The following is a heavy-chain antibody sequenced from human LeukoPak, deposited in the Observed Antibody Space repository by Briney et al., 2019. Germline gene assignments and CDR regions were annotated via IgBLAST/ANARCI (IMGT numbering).Heavy chain of an antibody. CDR3: ARRGYYYGSGSYYNWFDP. J-gene: IGHJ5*02. D-gene: IGHD3-10*01. CDR1: GYSISSTYY. CDR2: IYHSGST. V-gene: IGHV4-38-2*02. Sequence: SETLSLTCTVSGYSISSTYYWGWIRQPPGKGLEWIGSIYHSGSTYYNPSLKSRVTISVDTSKNQFSLKLTSVTAADTAVYYCARRGYYYGSGSYYNWFDPWGQGTLVTVSS.